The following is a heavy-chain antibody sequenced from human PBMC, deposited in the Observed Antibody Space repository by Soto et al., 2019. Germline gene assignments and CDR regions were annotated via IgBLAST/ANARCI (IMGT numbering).Heavy chain of an antibody. D-gene: IGHD2-15*01. CDR3: ARVSDYCTAGSCYGTFDL. CDR2: ISHSGRT. CDR1: GGSISSGTYY. J-gene: IGHJ4*02. V-gene: IGHV4-31*03. Sequence: QVQLQESGPGLVKPSQTLSLTCTVSGGSISSGTYYWTWVRQRPGEGLEWIGFISHSGRTYYNPSLKSRAAILVDTFENQLSLRLSSVTAGDTAVYFCARVSDYCTAGSCYGTFDLWGQGPLVTVSA.